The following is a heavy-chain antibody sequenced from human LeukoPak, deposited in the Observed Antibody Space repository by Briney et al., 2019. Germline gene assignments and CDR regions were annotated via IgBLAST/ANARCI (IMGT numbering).Heavy chain of an antibody. CDR1: GYSISSGYY. CDR3: ARLWRSSTSCRD. Sequence: SETLSLTCAVSGYSISSGYYWGWIRQPPGKGLEWIGSIYHSGSTYYNPSLKSRVTISVDTSKNQFSLKLSSVTAADTVVYYCARLWRSSTSCRDWGQGTLVTVSS. V-gene: IGHV4-38-2*01. CDR2: IYHSGST. J-gene: IGHJ4*02. D-gene: IGHD2-2*01.